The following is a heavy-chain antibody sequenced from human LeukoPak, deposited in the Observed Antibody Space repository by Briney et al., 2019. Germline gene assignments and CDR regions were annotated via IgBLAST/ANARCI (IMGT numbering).Heavy chain of an antibody. CDR3: ARENYGDYRVRNAFDI. V-gene: IGHV1-2*04. CDR2: INPNSGGT. CDR1: GYTFTGYY. D-gene: IGHD4-17*01. Sequence: ASAKVSCKASGYTFTGYYMHWVRQAPGQGLEWMGWINPNSGGTNYAQKFQGWVTMTRDTSISTAYMELSRLRSDDTAVYYCARENYGDYRVRNAFDIWGQGTMVTVSS. J-gene: IGHJ3*02.